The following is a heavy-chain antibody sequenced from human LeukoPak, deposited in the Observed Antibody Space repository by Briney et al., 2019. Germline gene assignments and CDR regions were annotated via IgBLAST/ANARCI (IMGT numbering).Heavy chain of an antibody. V-gene: IGHV4-39*07. CDR2: INHSGST. D-gene: IGHD1-26*01. Sequence: SETLSLTCTVSSGSFSSSSYFCGWIRQPPGKGLDWIGEINHSGSTNYNPSLKSRVTISVDTSKNQFSLKLSSVTAADTAVYYCARGLEGATTGVGYWGQGTLVTVSS. CDR3: ARGLEGATTGVGY. CDR1: SGSFSSSSYF. J-gene: IGHJ4*02.